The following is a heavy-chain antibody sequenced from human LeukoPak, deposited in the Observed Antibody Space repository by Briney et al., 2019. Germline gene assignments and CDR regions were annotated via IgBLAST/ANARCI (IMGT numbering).Heavy chain of an antibody. CDR2: IYTSGST. J-gene: IGHJ3*02. D-gene: IGHD6-6*01. CDR1: GGSISSIGYY. V-gene: IGHV4-61*02. Sequence: SQTLSLTCTVSGGSISSIGYYWSWIRQPAGKGLEWIGRIYTSGSTNYNPSLKSRVTMSVDTSKNQFSLKLSSVTAADTAVYYCARELGSSGAFDIWGQGTMVTVSS. CDR3: ARELGSSGAFDI.